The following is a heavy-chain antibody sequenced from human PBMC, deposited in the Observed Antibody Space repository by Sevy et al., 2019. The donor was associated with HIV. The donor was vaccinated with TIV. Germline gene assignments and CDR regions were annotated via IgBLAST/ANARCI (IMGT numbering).Heavy chain of an antibody. CDR3: ARDALYDSSGYSFFDYYYGMDV. Sequence: GGSLRLSCAASGFTFSSYAMHWVRQAPGKGLEWVAVISYDGSNKYYADSVKGRFTISRDNSKNTLYLQMNSLRAEDTAVYYCARDALYDSSGYSFFDYYYGMDVWGQGTTVTVSS. CDR1: GFTFSSYA. V-gene: IGHV3-30-3*01. CDR2: ISYDGSNK. J-gene: IGHJ6*02. D-gene: IGHD3-22*01.